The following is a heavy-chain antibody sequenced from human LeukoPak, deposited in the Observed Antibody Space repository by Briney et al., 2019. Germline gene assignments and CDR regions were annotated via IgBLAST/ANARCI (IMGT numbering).Heavy chain of an antibody. D-gene: IGHD3-10*01. CDR1: GFTVSSNY. V-gene: IGHV3-23*01. CDR3: AKLWVVRGVIDY. CDR2: ISGSGGST. J-gene: IGHJ4*02. Sequence: PGGSLRLSCAASGFTVSSNYMTWVRQAPGKGLEWVSVISGSGGSTYYADSVKGRFTISRDNSKNTLYLQMNSLRAEDTAVYYCAKLWVVRGVIDYWGQGTLVTVSS.